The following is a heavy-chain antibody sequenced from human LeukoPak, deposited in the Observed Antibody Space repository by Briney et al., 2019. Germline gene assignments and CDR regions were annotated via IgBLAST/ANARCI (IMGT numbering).Heavy chain of an antibody. CDR2: IYYSGST. V-gene: IGHV4-59*12. CDR1: GGSISSYY. D-gene: IGHD4-17*01. J-gene: IGHJ4*02. Sequence: SETLSLTCTVSGGSISSYYWSWIRQPPGKGLEWIGYIYYSGSTNYNPSLKSRVTISVDTSKNQFSLKLSSVTAADTAVYYCASLTTVTLFDYWGQGTLVTVSS. CDR3: ASLTTVTLFDY.